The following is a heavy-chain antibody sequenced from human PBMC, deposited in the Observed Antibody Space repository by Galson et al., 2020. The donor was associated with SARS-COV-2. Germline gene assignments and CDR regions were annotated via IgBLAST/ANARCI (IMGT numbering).Heavy chain of an antibody. D-gene: IGHD2-2*01. CDR1: GGSISNSIYY. J-gene: IGHJ4*02. CDR3: ARHYGSAKSPPDY. V-gene: IGHV4-39*01. CDR2: IYYRGST. Sequence: SETLSLTCTVSGGSISNSIYYWGWIRQPPGKGLEWIGTIYYRGSTYYNPSLKSRVTMSEDKSKNRFSLNLNSGTAADTAVYYCARHYGSAKSPPDYWGQGTPVTVSS.